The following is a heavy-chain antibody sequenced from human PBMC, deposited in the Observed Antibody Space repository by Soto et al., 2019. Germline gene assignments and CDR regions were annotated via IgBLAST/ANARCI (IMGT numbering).Heavy chain of an antibody. Sequence: EVQLLESGGGLVQPGGSLRLSCAASGFTFSSYAMSWVRQAPGKGLEWVSAISGSGGSTYYADSVKGRFTICRDNSKNTLYLQMNSLRAEDTAVYYCAKDQGWELYRRNYGMDVWGQGTTVTVSS. V-gene: IGHV3-23*01. CDR3: AKDQGWELYRRNYGMDV. J-gene: IGHJ6*02. D-gene: IGHD1-26*01. CDR2: ISGSGGST. CDR1: GFTFSSYA.